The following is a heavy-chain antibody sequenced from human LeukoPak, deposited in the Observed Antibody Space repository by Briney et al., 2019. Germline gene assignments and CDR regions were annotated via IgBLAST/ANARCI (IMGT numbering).Heavy chain of an antibody. D-gene: IGHD5-18*01. J-gene: IGHJ3*02. Sequence: GGSLRLSCAASGFTFSSYGMHWVRQAPGRGLEWVAVISYDGSNKYYADSVKGRFNISRDNSKNTLYLQMNSLRAEDTAVYYCAKCSRGYSYGRLDAFDIWGQGTMVTVSS. CDR3: AKCSRGYSYGRLDAFDI. V-gene: IGHV3-30*18. CDR2: ISYDGSNK. CDR1: GFTFSSYG.